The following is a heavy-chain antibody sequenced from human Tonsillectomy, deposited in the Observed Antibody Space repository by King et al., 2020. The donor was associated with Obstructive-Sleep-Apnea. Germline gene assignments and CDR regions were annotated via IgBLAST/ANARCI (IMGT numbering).Heavy chain of an antibody. Sequence: VQLQESGPGLVKPSETLSLTCTVSGVSISTYYWSWIRQPPGKGLDWIGYIYYSGSTNYNPSLESRVTISVDTSKTHFSLRLRSVTAADTAVYYCARIVREYSGHHPFYYDYWGQGTLVTVSS. J-gene: IGHJ4*02. CDR2: IYYSGST. CDR1: GVSISTYY. CDR3: ARIVREYSGHHPFYYDY. D-gene: IGHD5-12*01. V-gene: IGHV4-59*01.